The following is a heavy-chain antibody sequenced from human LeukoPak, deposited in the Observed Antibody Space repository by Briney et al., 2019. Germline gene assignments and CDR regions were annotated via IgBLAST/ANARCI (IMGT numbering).Heavy chain of an antibody. Sequence: VASVKVSCEASGYTFTSYGISWVRQAPGQGLEWMGWISAYNGNTNYAQKLQGRVTMTTDTSTSTAYMELRSLRSDDTAVYYCARGRVVPAAMPARPSYYYGMDVWGKGTTVTVSS. CDR2: ISAYNGNT. D-gene: IGHD2-2*01. CDR3: ARGRVVPAAMPARPSYYYGMDV. J-gene: IGHJ6*04. V-gene: IGHV1-18*04. CDR1: GYTFTSYG.